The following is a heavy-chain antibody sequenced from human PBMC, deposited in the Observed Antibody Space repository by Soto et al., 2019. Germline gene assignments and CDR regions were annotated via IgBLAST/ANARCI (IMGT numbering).Heavy chain of an antibody. Sequence: ASVKVSCKASGYSFTVYGISWVRQAPGQGLEWMGWISGYNGHIDYAQKFQGRVSMTTDTSTNTAYMELRSLRSDDTAVYYCARDVSPGYSSSWTPEYYYYYYGMDVWGQGTTVTVSS. D-gene: IGHD6-13*01. J-gene: IGHJ6*02. CDR1: GYSFTVYG. CDR3: ARDVSPGYSSSWTPEYYYYYYGMDV. V-gene: IGHV1-18*01. CDR2: ISGYNGHI.